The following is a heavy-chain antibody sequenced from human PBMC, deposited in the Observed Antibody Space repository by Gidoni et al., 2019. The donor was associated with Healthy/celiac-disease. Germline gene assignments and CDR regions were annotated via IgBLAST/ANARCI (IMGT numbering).Heavy chain of an antibody. CDR1: GFTFSRYA. CDR3: ARGVWGEGGQLAD. J-gene: IGHJ4*02. Sequence: QVQLVESGGGVVQPGRSLRLSCSASGFTFSRYAMHWVRQAPGKGLEWVAVISYDGSNKYYADSVKGRFTISRDNSKNTLYLQMNSLRAEDTAVYYCARGVWGEGGQLADWGQGTLVTVSS. D-gene: IGHD3-16*01. V-gene: IGHV3-30-3*01. CDR2: ISYDGSNK.